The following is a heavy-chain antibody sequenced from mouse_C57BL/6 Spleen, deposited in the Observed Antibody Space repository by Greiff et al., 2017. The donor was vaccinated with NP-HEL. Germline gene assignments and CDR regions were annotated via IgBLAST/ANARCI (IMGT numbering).Heavy chain of an antibody. V-gene: IGHV1-26*01. CDR3: APIYYEYDKGYWYFDV. CDR2: ITPNNGGT. J-gene: IGHJ1*03. D-gene: IGHD2-4*01. CDR1: GYTFTDYY. Sequence: VQLQQSGPELVKPGASVKISCKASGYTFTDYYMNWVKQSPGQSLEWIGDITPNNGGTSYNQKFKGKATLTVDKSSSTAYLELRSLTSEDSAVYYCAPIYYEYDKGYWYFDVWGTGTTVTVSS.